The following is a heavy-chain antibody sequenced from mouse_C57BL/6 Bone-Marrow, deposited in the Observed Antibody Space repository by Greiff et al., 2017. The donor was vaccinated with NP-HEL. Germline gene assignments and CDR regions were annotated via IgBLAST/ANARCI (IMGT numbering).Heavy chain of an antibody. CDR2: IYPGSGST. D-gene: IGHD1-1*01. CDR3: ARVCYYYGGAMDY. J-gene: IGHJ4*01. V-gene: IGHV1-55*01. Sequence: QVQLQQPGAELVKPGASVKMSCKASGYTFTSYWITWVKQRPGQGLEWIGDIYPGSGSTNYNEKFKSKATLTVDTSSSTAYMQLSSLTSEDSAVYYCARVCYYYGGAMDYWGQGTSVTVSS. CDR1: GYTFTSYW.